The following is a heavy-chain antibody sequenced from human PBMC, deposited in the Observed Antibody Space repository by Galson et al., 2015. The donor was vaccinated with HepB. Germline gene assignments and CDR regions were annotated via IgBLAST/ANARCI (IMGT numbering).Heavy chain of an antibody. Sequence: SLRLSCAASGFTFSNYAMSWVRQAPGKGLEWVSAINPGGAYIYYTDSVKSRFAISRDNSKNTLYLQMNSLRADDTAIYYCAKVTKPRFCSGGKCYSEDYFDYWGQGSPVTVSS. CDR1: GFTFSNYA. D-gene: IGHD2-15*01. V-gene: IGHV3-23*01. J-gene: IGHJ4*02. CDR3: AKVTKPRFCSGGKCYSEDYFDY. CDR2: INPGGAYI.